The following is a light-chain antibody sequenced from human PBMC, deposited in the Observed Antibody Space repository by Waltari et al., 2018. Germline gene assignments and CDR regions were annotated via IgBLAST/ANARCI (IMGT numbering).Light chain of an antibody. J-gene: IGLJ3*02. V-gene: IGLV2-14*03. Sequence: QSALTQPASVSGSPGQSITISCPGTSSDVGGSNYVACYQQHPGKAPKLIICYVSKRPSGVSNLFSGSRSGNTASLTISGLQTEDEADYHCISDTSSSTWVFGGGTKLTVL. CDR2: YVS. CDR3: ISDTSSSTWV. CDR1: SSDVGGSNY.